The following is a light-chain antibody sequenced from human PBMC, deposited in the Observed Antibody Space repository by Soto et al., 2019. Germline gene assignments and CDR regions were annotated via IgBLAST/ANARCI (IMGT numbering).Light chain of an antibody. CDR1: QSVSSTH. CDR3: QHYGNSPQT. V-gene: IGKV3-20*01. J-gene: IGKJ1*01. CDR2: GPS. Sequence: EIVLTQSPGTLSLSPGERATLSCRASQSVSSTHLAWYQQKPGQAPRLLIYGPSSRATGIPDRFSGSGSGTDFTLTISRLEPEDFAVYYCQHYGNSPQTFGQGTKVDIK.